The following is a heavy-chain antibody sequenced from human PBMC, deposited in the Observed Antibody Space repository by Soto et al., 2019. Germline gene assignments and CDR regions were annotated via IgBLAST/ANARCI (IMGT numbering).Heavy chain of an antibody. D-gene: IGHD4-17*01. Sequence: PGGSLRLSCAASGFTFSSYAMSWVRQAPGKGLEWVSAISGSGGSTYYADSVKGRFTISRDNSKNTLYLQMNSLRAEDTAVYYCAKDQRSYGGNPQIFWGQGTLVTVSS. CDR1: GFTFSSYA. CDR2: ISGSGGST. V-gene: IGHV3-23*01. J-gene: IGHJ4*02. CDR3: AKDQRSYGGNPQIF.